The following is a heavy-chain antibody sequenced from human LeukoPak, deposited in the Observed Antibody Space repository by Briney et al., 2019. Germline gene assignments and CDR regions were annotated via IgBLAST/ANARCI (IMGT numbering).Heavy chain of an antibody. J-gene: IGHJ4*02. CDR2: IYYSGST. CDR3: AREGGVTMVRGVIDY. CDR1: GGSFSGYY. D-gene: IGHD3-10*01. V-gene: IGHV4-34*01. Sequence: SETLSLTCAVYGGSFSGYYWSWIRQPPGKGLEWIGSIYYSGSTYYNPSLKSRVTISVDTSKNRFSLKLSSVTAADTAVYYCAREGGVTMVRGVIDYWGQGTLVTVSS.